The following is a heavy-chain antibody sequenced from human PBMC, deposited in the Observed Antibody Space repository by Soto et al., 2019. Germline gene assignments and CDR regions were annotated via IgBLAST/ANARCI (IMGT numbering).Heavy chain of an antibody. D-gene: IGHD3-10*01. Sequence: SQTLSLTCAISVDSVSSDITSWNWIRQSPSRGLEWLGRTYYRSKWFHDYAASAKSRITINPDTSKNQFSLELNSMTPEDTAVYYCARGNALDVWGQGTVVTVSS. CDR2: TYYRSKWFH. V-gene: IGHV6-1*01. CDR1: VDSVSSDITS. J-gene: IGHJ3*01. CDR3: ARGNALDV.